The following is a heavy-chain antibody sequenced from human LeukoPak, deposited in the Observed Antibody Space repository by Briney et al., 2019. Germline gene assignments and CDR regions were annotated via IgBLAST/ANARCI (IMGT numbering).Heavy chain of an antibody. V-gene: IGHV3-23*01. CDR3: AKGEGGSYYQPFDY. D-gene: IGHD1-26*01. CDR1: GFTFSNSA. J-gene: IGHJ4*02. CDR2: FSGGGSRT. Sequence: GGPLRLSCAASGFTFSNSAMHWVRQAPGKGLEWVSAFSGGGSRTYYADSVKGRFTISRDNSKNTLYLQMNSLRAEDTAVYYCAKGEGGSYYQPFDYWGQGTLVTVSS.